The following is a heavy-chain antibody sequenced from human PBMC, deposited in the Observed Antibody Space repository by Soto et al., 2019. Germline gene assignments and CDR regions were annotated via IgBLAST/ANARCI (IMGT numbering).Heavy chain of an antibody. CDR2: ISSSSSTI. J-gene: IGHJ3*02. Sequence: GGSLRLSCAASGFTFSSYSMNWVRQAPGKGLEGVSYISSSSSTIYYADSVKGRFTISRDNAKNSLYLQMNSLRDEDTAVYYCARGGTIRRITMIVVARGAFDIWGQGTMVTVSS. V-gene: IGHV3-48*02. CDR1: GFTFSSYS. CDR3: ARGGTIRRITMIVVARGAFDI. D-gene: IGHD3-22*01.